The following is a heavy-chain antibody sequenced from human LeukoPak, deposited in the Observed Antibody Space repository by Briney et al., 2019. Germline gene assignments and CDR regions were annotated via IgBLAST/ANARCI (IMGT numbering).Heavy chain of an antibody. CDR1: GFTFSSYA. CDR3: AREGRKYDSSGYYYAAGAFDI. CDR2: ISGSGGST. D-gene: IGHD3-22*01. Sequence: GGSLRLSCAASGFTFSSYAMSWVRQAPGKGLEWVSAISGSGGSTYYADSVKGRFTISRDNSKNTLYLQMNSLRAEDTAVYYCAREGRKYDSSGYYYAAGAFDIWGQGTRVTVSS. V-gene: IGHV3-23*01. J-gene: IGHJ3*02.